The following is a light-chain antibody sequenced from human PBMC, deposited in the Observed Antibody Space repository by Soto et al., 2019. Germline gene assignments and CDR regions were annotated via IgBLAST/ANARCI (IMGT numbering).Light chain of an antibody. V-gene: IGKV3-20*01. CDR2: GAY. J-gene: IGKJ2*01. Sequence: EIVLTQSPGTLSLSPGERATLSCRASQSVSSSYLAWYQQKPGQAPRLLIYGAYSRATGIPDRFSGSGSGTDFTLTISRLEPEDFAGYYCQQYGRAPPGYTFGQGTKLEIK. CDR3: QQYGRAPPGYT. CDR1: QSVSSSY.